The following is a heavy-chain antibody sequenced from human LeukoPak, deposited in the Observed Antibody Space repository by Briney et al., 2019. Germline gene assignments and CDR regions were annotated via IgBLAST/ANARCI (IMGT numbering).Heavy chain of an antibody. CDR3: ARDREYDYDYYTYGMDA. J-gene: IGHJ6*02. V-gene: IGHV3-21*01. CDR2: ISSRGGQI. D-gene: IGHD3-16*01. CDR1: GFLFNSYT. Sequence: GGSLRLSCAASGFLFNSYTMNWVRQAPGKGLEWVSSISSRGGQIHYADPVKGRFTISRDNAKNSVYLQMNSLRAEDTAVYFCARDREYDYDYYTYGMDAWGLGTAVTVSS.